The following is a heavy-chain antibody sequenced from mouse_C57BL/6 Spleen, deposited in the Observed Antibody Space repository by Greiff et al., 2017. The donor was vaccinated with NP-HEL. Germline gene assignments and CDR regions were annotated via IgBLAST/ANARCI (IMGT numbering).Heavy chain of an antibody. CDR3: ARSYDGYSDWYFDV. CDR2: IWSGGST. V-gene: IGHV2-2*01. Sequence: QVQLKESGPGLAQPSQSLSITCTVSGFSLTSYGVHWVRQSPGKGLEWLGVIWSGGSTDYNAAFISRLSISKDNSKSQVFFKMNSLQADDTAIYYCARSYDGYSDWYFDVWGTGTTVTVSS. J-gene: IGHJ1*03. D-gene: IGHD2-3*01. CDR1: GFSLTSYG.